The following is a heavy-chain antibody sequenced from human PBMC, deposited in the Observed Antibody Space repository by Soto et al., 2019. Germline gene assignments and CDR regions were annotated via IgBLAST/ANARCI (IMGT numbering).Heavy chain of an antibody. V-gene: IGHV3-30*18. CDR2: ISYDGSKK. CDR1: GFSFRSYA. Sequence: QEQLVESGGGVVQPGTSLRLSCAASGFSFRSYAMHWVRQAPGKGLEWVAVISYDGSKKYYADSVKGRFTTSRDNSKNTLYLQMNSLRAEDTTVYYCAKSFGAIAATAFDIWGQGTMVTVSS. D-gene: IGHD2-15*01. J-gene: IGHJ3*02. CDR3: AKSFGAIAATAFDI.